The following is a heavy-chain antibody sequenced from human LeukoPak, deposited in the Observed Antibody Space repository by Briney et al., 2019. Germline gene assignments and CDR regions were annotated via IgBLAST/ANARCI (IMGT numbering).Heavy chain of an antibody. CDR1: GITFRSYS. V-gene: IGHV3-48*01. Sequence: GGSLRLSCGASGITFRSYSMNWVRQAPGKGLEWVSYISSSGSTKYYADSVKGRFTISRDNARNSLYLQTNSLRAEDTAVYFCARGGLSIMGYWGQGTLVTVSS. CDR3: ARGGLSIMGY. CDR2: ISSSGSTK. J-gene: IGHJ4*02. D-gene: IGHD2/OR15-2a*01.